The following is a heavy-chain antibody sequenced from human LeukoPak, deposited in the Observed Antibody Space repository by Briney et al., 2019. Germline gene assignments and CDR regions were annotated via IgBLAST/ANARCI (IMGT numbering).Heavy chain of an antibody. V-gene: IGHV3-48*02. CDR2: ISSSSSTI. CDR3: ARANGMDV. Sequence: GGSLRLSCTASGFTFSSYSMNWVRQAPGKGLEWVSYISSSSSTICYADSVKGRFTISRDNAKNSLYLQMSSLRDEDTAVYYCARANGMDVWGQGTTVTVSS. J-gene: IGHJ6*02. CDR1: GFTFSSYS.